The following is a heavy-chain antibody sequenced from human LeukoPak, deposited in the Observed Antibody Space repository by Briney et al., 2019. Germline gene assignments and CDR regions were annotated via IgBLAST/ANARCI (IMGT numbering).Heavy chain of an antibody. CDR1: GDSISSNSYS. D-gene: IGHD3-10*01. Sequence: SETLSLTCTVSGDSISSNSYSWGWIRQPPGTGLEWIGSIYYSGSTYYNPSLKSRVTISVDTSKNQFSLKLTSVTAADTAVYYCARIYGSGSYNKWYVWGKGTTVTVSS. CDR2: IYYSGST. J-gene: IGHJ6*04. CDR3: ARIYGSGSYNKWYV. V-gene: IGHV4-39*07.